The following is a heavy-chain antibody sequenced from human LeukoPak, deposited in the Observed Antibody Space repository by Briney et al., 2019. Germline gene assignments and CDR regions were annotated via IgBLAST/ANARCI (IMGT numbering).Heavy chain of an antibody. Sequence: GGSLRLSCAASGFTFSSYAMSWVRQAPGKGLEWVSTISASGGNTFYADSVKGRFTISRDNSKNTLHLQMNSLRAEDTAVYYCAKDGRVEQQLYYFDCWGQGALVIVSS. CDR2: ISASGGNT. CDR3: AKDGRVEQQLYYFDC. CDR1: GFTFSSYA. D-gene: IGHD6-13*01. J-gene: IGHJ4*02. V-gene: IGHV3-23*01.